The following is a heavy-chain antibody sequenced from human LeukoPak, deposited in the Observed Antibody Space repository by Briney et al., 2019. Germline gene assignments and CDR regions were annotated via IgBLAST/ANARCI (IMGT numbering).Heavy chain of an antibody. Sequence: GGSLTLSCAASGFTFTNYGMHWVRQAPGKGLEWVAVISYDGGYTYYADSVKGRFTISRDNSKNTLYLQMNSLRAEDTAVFYCAKDPYSDTENYWGQGTLVTVSS. CDR2: ISYDGGYT. V-gene: IGHV3-30*18. CDR1: GFTFTNYG. D-gene: IGHD3-22*01. CDR3: AKDPYSDTENY. J-gene: IGHJ4*02.